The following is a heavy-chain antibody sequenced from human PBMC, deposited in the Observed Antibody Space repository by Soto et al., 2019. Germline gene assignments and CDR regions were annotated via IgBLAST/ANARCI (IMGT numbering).Heavy chain of an antibody. CDR1: GYTFTSYD. J-gene: IGHJ4*02. D-gene: IGHD1-1*01. Sequence: QVQLVQSGAEVKKPGASVKVSCKASGYTFTSYDINWVRQATGQGLEWMGWMSPNSGNTGYAQKFQGRVTMTRNASISTAYMELCSLRSEDTAVYYCARGWDDLNDAYDYWGQGTLVTVSS. CDR2: MSPNSGNT. V-gene: IGHV1-8*01. CDR3: ARGWDDLNDAYDY.